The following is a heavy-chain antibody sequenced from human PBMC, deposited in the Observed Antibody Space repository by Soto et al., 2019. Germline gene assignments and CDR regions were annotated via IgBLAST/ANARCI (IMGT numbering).Heavy chain of an antibody. CDR1: GYSFTSYW. CDR3: ARDVIGHDNYETIGYYFDH. V-gene: IGHV5-10-1*01. CDR2: IDPSDSYT. J-gene: IGHJ4*02. D-gene: IGHD3-22*01. Sequence: PGESLKISCKGSGYSFTSYWISWVRQMPGKGLEWMGRIDPSDSYTTYSPSFRGHVTISADKSISTAYLQWSSLKASDTAMYYCARDVIGHDNYETIGYYFDHWGQGTLVTVSS.